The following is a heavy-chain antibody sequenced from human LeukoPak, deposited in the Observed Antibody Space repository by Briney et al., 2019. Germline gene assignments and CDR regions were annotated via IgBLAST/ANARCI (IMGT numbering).Heavy chain of an antibody. CDR1: GFTFSSYS. CDR3: ARAGANFKTSPFDY. Sequence: GGSLRLSCAASGFTFSSYSMNWVRQAPGKGLEWVSPISSSSSYIYYADSVKGRFTISRDNAKNSLYLQMNSLRAEDTAVYYCARAGANFKTSPFDYWGQGTPVTVSS. V-gene: IGHV3-21*01. CDR2: ISSSSSYI. D-gene: IGHD4/OR15-4a*01. J-gene: IGHJ4*02.